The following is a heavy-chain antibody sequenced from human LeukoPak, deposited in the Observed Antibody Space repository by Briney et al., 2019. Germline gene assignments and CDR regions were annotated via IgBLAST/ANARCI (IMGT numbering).Heavy chain of an antibody. V-gene: IGHV1-69*05. CDR1: GGTFSSYA. CDR2: IIPIFGTA. CDR3: ASAYYYDSSGYPLDY. J-gene: IGHJ4*02. Sequence: ASVKVSCKASGGTFSSYAISWVRQAPGQGLEWMGRIIPIFGTANYAQKFQGRVTITTDESTSTAYMELSSLRSEDTAVYYCASAYYYDSSGYPLDYWGQGTLVTVSS. D-gene: IGHD3-22*01.